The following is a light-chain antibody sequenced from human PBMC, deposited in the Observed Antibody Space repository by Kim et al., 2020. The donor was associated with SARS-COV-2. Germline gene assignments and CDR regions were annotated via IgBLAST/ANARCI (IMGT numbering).Light chain of an antibody. J-gene: IGLJ3*02. CDR1: TGAVNTGHW. CDR2: DTN. CDR3: FLSDSGVRV. Sequence: QAVVTQESSLTVSPGGTVTFTRGASTGAVNTGHWPYWLQQKPGQAPKTLIYDTNKKYSQTPARFPGSLLGDKAALTLSGAKPEDEAEYYCFLSDSGVRVFVGGTKVTVL. V-gene: IGLV7-46*01.